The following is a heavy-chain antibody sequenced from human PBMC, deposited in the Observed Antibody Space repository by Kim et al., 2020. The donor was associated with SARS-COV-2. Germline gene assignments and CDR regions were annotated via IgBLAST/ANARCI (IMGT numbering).Heavy chain of an antibody. D-gene: IGHD3-22*01. J-gene: IGHJ4*02. CDR1: GFTFTNYA. CDR3: ARDARTSMIVLGTFDY. CDR2: ISGSGADT. V-gene: IGHV3-23*01. Sequence: GGSLRLSCAASGFTFTNYALSWVRQAPGKGLEWVSAISGSGADTDYTDSVKGRFTISRDNSKNTLYLQMNSLRAEDTAFYYCARDARTSMIVLGTFDYWGPGILVTVSS.